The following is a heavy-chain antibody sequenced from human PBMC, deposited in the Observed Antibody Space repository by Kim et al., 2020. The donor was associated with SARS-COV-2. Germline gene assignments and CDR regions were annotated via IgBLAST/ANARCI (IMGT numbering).Heavy chain of an antibody. V-gene: IGHV3-23*01. J-gene: IGHJ4*02. Sequence: DSVKGRFTISRDNAKNTLYLQMNSLIAEDTAVYYCAKTMVRGVTTELSDYWGQGTLVTVSS. D-gene: IGHD3-10*01. CDR3: AKTMVRGVTTELSDY.